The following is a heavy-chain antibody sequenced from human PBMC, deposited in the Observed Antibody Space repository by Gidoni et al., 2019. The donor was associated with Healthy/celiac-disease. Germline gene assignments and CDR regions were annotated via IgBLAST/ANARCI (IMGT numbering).Heavy chain of an antibody. CDR1: GGSISSSSYY. J-gene: IGHJ4*02. CDR2: ISYSGST. CDR3: ARHGVSVVVIAIREYYFDY. Sequence: QLQLQESGPGLVKPSETLSLTCTVPGGSISSSSYYWGWIRQPPGKGLEWIGSISYSGSTYYNPSLKSRVTISVDTSKNQFSLKLSSVTAADTAVYYCARHGVSVVVIAIREYYFDYWGQGTLVTVSS. D-gene: IGHD2-21*01. V-gene: IGHV4-39*01.